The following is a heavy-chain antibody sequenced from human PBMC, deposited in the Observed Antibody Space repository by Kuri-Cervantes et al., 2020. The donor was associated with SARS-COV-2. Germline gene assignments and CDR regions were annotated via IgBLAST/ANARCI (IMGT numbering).Heavy chain of an antibody. D-gene: IGHD3-3*01. CDR3: ARQMMSSITIFGVVITRNWFDP. CDR1: GGSISSSSYY. CDR2: IYDSGST. J-gene: IGHJ5*02. Sequence: SETLSLTCTVSGGSISSSSYYWGWIRQPPGKGLEWIGSIYDSGSTYYNPSLKSRVTISVDTSKNQFSLKLSSVTAADTAVYYCARQMMSSITIFGVVITRNWFDPWGQGTLVTVSS. V-gene: IGHV4-39*01.